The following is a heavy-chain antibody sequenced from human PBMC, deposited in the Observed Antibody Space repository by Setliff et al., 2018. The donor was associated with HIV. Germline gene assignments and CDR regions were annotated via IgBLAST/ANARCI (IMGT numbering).Heavy chain of an antibody. J-gene: IGHJ4*02. Sequence: ASVKVSCKASGYTLAGYFMHWVRQAPGQGLEWMGWINPNSGGTNYAQKFQGRVTMSRDTSISTAYMELRGLRSDDTAVYYCAVMGHCSANSCFRTEGFDYWGQGTLVTVSS. D-gene: IGHD2-15*01. V-gene: IGHV1-2*02. CDR2: INPNSGGT. CDR1: GYTLAGYF. CDR3: AVMGHCSANSCFRTEGFDY.